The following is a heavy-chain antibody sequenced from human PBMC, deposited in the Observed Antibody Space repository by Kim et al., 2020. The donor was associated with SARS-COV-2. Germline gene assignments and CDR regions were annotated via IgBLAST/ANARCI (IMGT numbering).Heavy chain of an antibody. D-gene: IGHD2-15*01. J-gene: IGHJ6*02. CDR2: IIPIFGTA. CDR1: GGTFSSYA. CDR3: ARDRDYCSGGSRYSRYYYGMDV. V-gene: IGHV1-69*13. Sequence: SVKVSCKASGGTFSSYAISWVRQAPGQGLEWMGGIIPIFGTANYAQKFQGRVTITADESTSTAYMELSSLRSEDTAVYYCARDRDYCSGGSRYSRYYYGMDVWGQGTTVTVSS.